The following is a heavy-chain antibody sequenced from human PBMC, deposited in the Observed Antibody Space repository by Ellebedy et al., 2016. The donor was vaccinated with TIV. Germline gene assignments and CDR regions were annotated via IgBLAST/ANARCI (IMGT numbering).Heavy chain of an antibody. CDR2: ISSSSSTI. D-gene: IGHD3-22*01. J-gene: IGHJ4*02. CDR1: GFTFSSYS. Sequence: GESLKISXAASGFTFSSYSMNWVRQAPGKGLEWVSYISSSSSTIYYADSVKGRFTISRDNAKNSLYLQMNSLRAEDTAVYYCARAPRYYYDSSGHGYWGQGTLVTVSS. CDR3: ARAPRYYYDSSGHGY. V-gene: IGHV3-48*04.